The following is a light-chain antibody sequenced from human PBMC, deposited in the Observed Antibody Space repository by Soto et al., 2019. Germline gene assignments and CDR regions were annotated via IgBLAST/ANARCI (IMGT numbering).Light chain of an antibody. CDR1: HDIRTS. Sequence: DVQMTQSPSSRSASVGDTVTITCQASHDIRTSLNWYQHKKGQAPKLLIYDASNLETGVPSRFSGSGSGTDFRFAISSLQPEDSATYYCQQYGNLPLTFGPGTKVDVK. V-gene: IGKV1-33*01. CDR3: QQYGNLPLT. J-gene: IGKJ3*01. CDR2: DAS.